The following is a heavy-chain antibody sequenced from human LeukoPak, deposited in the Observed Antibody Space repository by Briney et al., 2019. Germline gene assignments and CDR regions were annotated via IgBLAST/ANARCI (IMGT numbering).Heavy chain of an antibody. J-gene: IGHJ4*02. CDR1: GFTFSSYW. V-gene: IGHV3-7*01. CDR3: ARDTHYYDSSGSNSLTY. D-gene: IGHD3-22*01. CDR2: IKQDGSEK. Sequence: PGGSLRLSCAASGFTFSSYWMSWVRQAPGKGLEWVANIKQDGSEKYYVDSVKGRFTISRDNAKNSLYLQMNSLRAEDTAVYYRARDTHYYDSSGSNSLTYWGQGTLVTVSS.